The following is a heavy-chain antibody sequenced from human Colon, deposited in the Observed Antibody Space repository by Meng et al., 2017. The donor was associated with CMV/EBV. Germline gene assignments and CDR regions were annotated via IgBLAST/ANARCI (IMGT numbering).Heavy chain of an antibody. D-gene: IGHD2-2*01. CDR3: AKENCDSTSCYLGPTYYFYGMDV. Sequence: GGSLRLSCATSGFTFSYYGMHWVRRAPFKGLEWVAFIRYDGIIQYYADSVKGRFTVSRDNSNSTLHLQMDSLGPEDTAEYYCAKENCDSTSCYLGPTYYFYGMDVWGQGTTVTVSS. J-gene: IGHJ6*02. V-gene: IGHV3-30*02. CDR1: GFTFSYYG. CDR2: IRYDGIIQ.